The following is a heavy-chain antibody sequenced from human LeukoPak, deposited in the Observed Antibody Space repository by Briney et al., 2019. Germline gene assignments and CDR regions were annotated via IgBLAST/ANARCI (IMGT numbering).Heavy chain of an antibody. D-gene: IGHD3-3*01. V-gene: IGHV1-2*02. J-gene: IGHJ4*02. CDR3: ARALNLWNVDFDY. Sequence: GAPVKVSCKASGYTFTGYYMHWVRQAPGQGLEWMGWINPDSGGTNSAQKFQGRVTMTRDTSISTVYMELSRLRSDDTAVYYCARALNLWNVDFDYWGQGTLVTVSS. CDR1: GYTFTGYY. CDR2: INPDSGGT.